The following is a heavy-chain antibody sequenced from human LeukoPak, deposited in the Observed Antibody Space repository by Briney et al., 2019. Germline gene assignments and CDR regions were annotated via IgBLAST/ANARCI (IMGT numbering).Heavy chain of an antibody. D-gene: IGHD6-6*01. Sequence: GGSLRLSCAGSGLTFSSYSINWVRQAPGKGLEWVSYISSSSSTIYYAYSVKGRFTISRDNAKNSLYLQMNILTAEDTAVYYWAREGAGRLLYYWGHGTLVTVSS. V-gene: IGHV3-48*04. CDR1: GLTFSSYS. CDR2: ISSSSSTI. J-gene: IGHJ4*03. CDR3: AREGAGRLLYY.